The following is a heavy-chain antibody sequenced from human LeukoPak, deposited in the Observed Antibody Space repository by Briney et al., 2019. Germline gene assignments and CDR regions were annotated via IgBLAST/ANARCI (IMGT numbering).Heavy chain of an antibody. J-gene: IGHJ5*02. CDR3: AKDRILTPFDP. D-gene: IGHD5-18*01. CDR2: IRYDGSNK. Sequence: PGRSLRLSCAASGFTFSSYGMHWVRQAPGKGLEWVAFIRYDGSNKYYADSVKDRFTISRDNSKNTLYLQMNSLRAEDTAVYYCAKDRILTPFDPWGQGTLVTVSS. V-gene: IGHV3-30*02. CDR1: GFTFSSYG.